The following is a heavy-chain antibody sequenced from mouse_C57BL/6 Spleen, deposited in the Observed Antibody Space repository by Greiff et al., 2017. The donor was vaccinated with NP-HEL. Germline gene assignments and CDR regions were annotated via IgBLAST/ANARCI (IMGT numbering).Heavy chain of an antibody. J-gene: IGHJ2*01. CDR2: TNPSSGYT. V-gene: IGHV1-4*01. D-gene: IGHD6-1*01. CDR3: AREARISYYFDY. Sequence: QVQLKESGAELARPGASVKMSCKASGYTFTSYTMHWVKQRPGQGLEWIGYTNPSSGYTKSKQKFKDKATLTADKSSSTAYMQLSILTSEDSAVYYCAREARISYYFDYWGQGTTLTVSS. CDR1: GYTFTSYT.